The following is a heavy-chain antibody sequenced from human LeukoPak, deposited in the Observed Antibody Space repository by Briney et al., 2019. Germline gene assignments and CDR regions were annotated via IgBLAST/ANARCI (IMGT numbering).Heavy chain of an antibody. J-gene: IGHJ4*02. Sequence: SETLSLTCTVSGASISSHYWSWIRQPPGKGLEWVGYIYDSGRTKYNPSLKSRVTISVDTSKNQLSLTLSSVTAADTAVYYCARHLWLNSGTGGFDYWGQGTLVTVSS. D-gene: IGHD3-10*01. CDR1: GASISSHY. V-gene: IGHV4-59*08. CDR2: IYDSGRT. CDR3: ARHLWLNSGTGGFDY.